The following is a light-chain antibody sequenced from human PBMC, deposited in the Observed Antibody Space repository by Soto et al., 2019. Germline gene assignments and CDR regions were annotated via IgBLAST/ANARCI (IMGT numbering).Light chain of an antibody. Sequence: QSVLTQPPSVSAAPGQRVTISCSGSSSNIGNNYVSWYRQFPGTAPKLLICEDDKRPPGIPDRFSGSKSGSSATLAITGSQIGDEADYYCGAWDDSLSAGVFGGGTKLTVL. V-gene: IGLV1-51*02. CDR3: GAWDDSLSAGV. CDR2: EDD. CDR1: SSNIGNNY. J-gene: IGLJ2*01.